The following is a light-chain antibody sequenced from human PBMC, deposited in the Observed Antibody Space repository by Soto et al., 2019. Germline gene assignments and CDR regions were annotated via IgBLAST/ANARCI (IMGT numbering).Light chain of an antibody. J-gene: IGKJ4*01. CDR3: QHYDSSPLT. Sequence: EIVLTQSPGTLSLSPGERATLSCRASQSVSSSFLAWYQQKPGQAPRLLIDGASSRATGIPDRFSGSGSGTDFTLTISRLEPEDVAVYYCQHYDSSPLTFGGGTKVEI. CDR2: GAS. V-gene: IGKV3-20*01. CDR1: QSVSSSF.